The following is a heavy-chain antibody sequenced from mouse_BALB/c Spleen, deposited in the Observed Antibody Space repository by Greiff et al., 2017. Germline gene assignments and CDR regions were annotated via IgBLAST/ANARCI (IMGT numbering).Heavy chain of an antibody. CDR2: IYPGSGST. V-gene: IGHV1-55*01. CDR1: GYTFTDYW. CDR3: TRENYRYGGRAFDV. Sequence: QVQLQQPGAELVMPGASVKMSCKASGYTFTDYWMHWVKQRPGQGLEWIGNIYPGSGSTNYDEKFKSKATLTVDTSSSTAYMQLSSLTSEDSAVYYCTRENYRYGGRAFDVWGAGTTVTVSS. J-gene: IGHJ1*01. D-gene: IGHD2-14*01.